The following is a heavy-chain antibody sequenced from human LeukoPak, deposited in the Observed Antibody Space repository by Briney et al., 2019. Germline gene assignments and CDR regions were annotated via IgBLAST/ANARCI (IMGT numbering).Heavy chain of an antibody. D-gene: IGHD2/OR15-2a*01. CDR2: IYYSGST. Sequence: TSETLSLTCTVSGGSISSYYWSWIRQPPGKGLEWIGYIYYSGSTNYSPSLKSRLTISVDTSKNQFSLKLSSVTAADTAVYYCARNMVGETTFDYWGQGTLVTVSS. J-gene: IGHJ4*02. CDR3: ARNMVGETTFDY. CDR1: GGSISSYY. V-gene: IGHV4-59*01.